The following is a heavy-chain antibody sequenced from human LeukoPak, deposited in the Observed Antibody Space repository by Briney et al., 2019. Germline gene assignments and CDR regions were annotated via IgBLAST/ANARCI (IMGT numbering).Heavy chain of an antibody. V-gene: IGHV4-59*01. Sequence: SETLSLTCTISGGSITSYHWSWIRQPPGKGLEWIGYIYYSGSTNYNPSLKSRVTLSVDTSKNQSSLNLRSVTAADTAVYYCARGSRDGYNHFDYWGQGTLVTVSS. CDR2: IYYSGST. D-gene: IGHD5-24*01. J-gene: IGHJ4*02. CDR3: ARGSRDGYNHFDY. CDR1: GGSITSYH.